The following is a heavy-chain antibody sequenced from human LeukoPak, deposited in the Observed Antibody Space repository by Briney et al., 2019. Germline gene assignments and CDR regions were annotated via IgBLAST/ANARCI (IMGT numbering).Heavy chain of an antibody. CDR1: GFTFSTYA. CDR2: ISGNGGTT. J-gene: IGHJ4*02. Sequence: GGSLRLSCAASGFTFSTYAMSWVRQAPGKGLEWVSSISGNGGTTYYADSVKGRFTISRDNSKNTLFLQMNSLGAEDTAVYYCAKRWYYFDYWGQGTLVTVSS. CDR3: AKRWYYFDY. V-gene: IGHV3-23*01. D-gene: IGHD2-15*01.